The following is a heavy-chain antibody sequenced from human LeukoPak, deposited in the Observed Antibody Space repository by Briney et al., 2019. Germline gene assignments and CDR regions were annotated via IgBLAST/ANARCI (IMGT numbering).Heavy chain of an antibody. J-gene: IGHJ4*02. Sequence: GGSLILSCAVSGFIFSQYAMSWVRQAPGKGLEWVSSISGSGDVTKYADSVMGRFTISRDNSKNTLSLQMNSLRAEDTAVYYCAKSDCGSDGCKLLNYWGQGTLVTASS. CDR2: ISGSGDVT. V-gene: IGHV3-23*01. CDR1: GFIFSQYA. CDR3: AKSDCGSDGCKLLNY. D-gene: IGHD2-21*01.